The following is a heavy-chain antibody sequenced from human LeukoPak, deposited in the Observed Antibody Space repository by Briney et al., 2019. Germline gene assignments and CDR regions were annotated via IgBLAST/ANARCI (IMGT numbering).Heavy chain of an antibody. CDR1: GFTFSSYG. D-gene: IGHD5-24*01. CDR3: AREEEMATNTDY. V-gene: IGHV3-74*01. J-gene: IGHJ4*02. Sequence: SGGSLRLSCAASGFTFSSYGMHWVRQAPGKGLVWVSRINGDGSATYYADSVKGRFSISRDNPKNTLYLHMHSLRADDTAVYYCAREEEMATNTDYWGQGTLVTVSS. CDR2: INGDGSAT.